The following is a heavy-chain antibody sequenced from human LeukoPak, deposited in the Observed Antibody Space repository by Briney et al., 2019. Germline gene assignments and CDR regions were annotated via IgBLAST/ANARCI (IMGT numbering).Heavy chain of an antibody. CDR3: ARVGSGYYEYYFDY. Sequence: SETLPLTRTVSGGSISSYYWSWIRQPAGKGLEWIGRIYTSGSTNYNPSLKSRVTMSVDTSKNQFSLKLSSVTAADTAVYYCARVGSGYYEYYFDYWGQGTLVTVSS. D-gene: IGHD3-3*01. CDR1: GGSISSYY. CDR2: IYTSGST. J-gene: IGHJ4*02. V-gene: IGHV4-4*07.